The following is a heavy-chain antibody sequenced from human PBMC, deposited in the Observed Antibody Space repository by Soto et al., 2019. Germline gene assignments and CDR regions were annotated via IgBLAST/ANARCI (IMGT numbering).Heavy chain of an antibody. V-gene: IGHV6-1*01. CDR1: GDSVSSNSAG. Sequence: PSQTLSLTCAITGDSVSSNSAGWSWVRQSPSRGLEWLGRTYYSSKWYYEYAVSVRGRITINPDTSKNQYSLQLNSVTPEDTAVYFCARGEQYSGRIFDYWGKGGLV. CDR2: TYYSSKWYY. CDR3: ARGEQYSGRIFDY. D-gene: IGHD1-26*01. J-gene: IGHJ4*01.